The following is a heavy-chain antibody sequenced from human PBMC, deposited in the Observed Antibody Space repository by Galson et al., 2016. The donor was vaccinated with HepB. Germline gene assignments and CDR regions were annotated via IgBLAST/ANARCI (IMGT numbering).Heavy chain of an antibody. V-gene: IGHV1-2*02. J-gene: IGHJ6*04. CDR1: GYTFTGYY. CDR3: ARDTIFNHCYYYGMDF. Sequence: SVKVSCKASGYTFTGYYMHWVRQAPGQGLEWMGWINPNSGGTNYAQKFQGRVTMTRDTSISTAYMELSRLRSDDTAVYYCARDTIFNHCYYYGMDFWGKGTTVTVSS. D-gene: IGHD3-3*01. CDR2: INPNSGGT.